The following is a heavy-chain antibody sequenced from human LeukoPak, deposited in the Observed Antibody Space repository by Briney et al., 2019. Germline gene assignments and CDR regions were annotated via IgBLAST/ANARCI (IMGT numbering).Heavy chain of an antibody. D-gene: IGHD4-17*01. CDR3: TTGINMTTVTSYWYFDL. CDR1: GFTFNNAW. J-gene: IGHJ2*01. Sequence: GGSLRLSCAASGFTFNNAWMSWVRQAPGKGLEWVGRIKSKADGGTTDHAAPVKGRFSISRDDSKSTLYLQMNSLKTEDTAVYYCTTGINMTTVTSYWYFDLWGRGTLVTVSS. CDR2: IKSKADGGTT. V-gene: IGHV3-15*01.